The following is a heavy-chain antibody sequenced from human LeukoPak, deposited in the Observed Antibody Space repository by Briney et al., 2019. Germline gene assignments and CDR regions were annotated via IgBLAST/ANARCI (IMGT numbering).Heavy chain of an antibody. V-gene: IGHV3-30*04. CDR2: IPYDGSNK. CDR1: GFTFSSYA. D-gene: IGHD6-19*01. CDR3: ARDRDSSGIFDY. J-gene: IGHJ4*02. Sequence: PGRSLRLSCAASGFTFSSYAMHWVRQAPGKGLEWVAVIPYDGSNKYYADSVKGRFTISRDNSKNTLYLQMNSLRAEDTAVYYCARDRDSSGIFDYWGQGTLVTVSS.